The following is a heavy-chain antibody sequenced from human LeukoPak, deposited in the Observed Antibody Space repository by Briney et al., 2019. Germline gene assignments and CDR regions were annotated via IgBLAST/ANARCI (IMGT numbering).Heavy chain of an antibody. CDR2: ISYDGSNK. CDR1: GFTFSSYG. J-gene: IGHJ6*02. V-gene: IGHV3-30*18. CDR3: AKDRVGAGGYGMDV. Sequence: GGSLRLSCAASGFTFSSYGMHWVRQAPGKGLEWVAVISYDGSNKYYADSVKGRFTISRDNSKNTLYLQMNSLRAEDTAVFYCAKDRVGAGGYGMDVWGQGTTVTVSS. D-gene: IGHD3-10*01.